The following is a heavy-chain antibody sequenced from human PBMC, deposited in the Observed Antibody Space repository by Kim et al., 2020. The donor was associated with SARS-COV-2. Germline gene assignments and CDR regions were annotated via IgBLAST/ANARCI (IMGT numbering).Heavy chain of an antibody. Sequence: SETLSLTCTVSGGSISSGGYYWSWIRQHPGNGLEWIGYIYYSGSTYYNPSLKSRVTISVDTSKNQFSLKLSSVTAVDTAVYYCARGDTIFGVVINAFDIWGQGTMVTVSS. V-gene: IGHV4-31*03. J-gene: IGHJ3*02. D-gene: IGHD3-3*01. CDR1: GGSISSGGYY. CDR3: ARGDTIFGVVINAFDI. CDR2: IYYSGST.